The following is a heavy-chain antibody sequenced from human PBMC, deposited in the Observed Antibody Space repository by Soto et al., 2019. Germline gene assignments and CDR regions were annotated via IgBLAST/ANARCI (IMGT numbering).Heavy chain of an antibody. J-gene: IGHJ4*02. CDR2: IYYIGST. V-gene: IGHV4-30-4*01. Sequence: QVQLQESGPGRVKPSQTLSLTCTVSGGSISSGDYYWRWIRQPPGKGLEWIGYIYYIGSTYYNPSLKSRVTISVDTSKNQFSLKLSSVTAADTAVYYCARARGARYFDYWGQGTLVTVSS. CDR1: GGSISSGDYY. CDR3: ARARGARYFDY.